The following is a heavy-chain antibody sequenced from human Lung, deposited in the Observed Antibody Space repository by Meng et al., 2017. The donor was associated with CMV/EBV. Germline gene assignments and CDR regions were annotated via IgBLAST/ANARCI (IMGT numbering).Heavy chain of an antibody. D-gene: IGHD5-24*01. CDR2: IYYTGST. V-gene: IGHV4-31*03. Sequence: HLPEPGPGLVKPSQTLSLTCPVSGGSIGSGGYYWSWIRQHPGKGLEWIGYIYYTGSTFYNPSLKSRVTISVDTSKNQFSLKLIPATAADTAVYYCAREAGRDGYATPKFDYWGQGTLVTVSS. CDR1: GGSIGSGGYY. CDR3: AREAGRDGYATPKFDY. J-gene: IGHJ4*02.